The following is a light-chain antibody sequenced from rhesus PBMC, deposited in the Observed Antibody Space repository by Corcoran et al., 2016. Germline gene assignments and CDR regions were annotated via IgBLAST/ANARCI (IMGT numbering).Light chain of an antibody. CDR3: HQYNNWYT. CDR2: DVF. CDR1: QSIGSN. Sequence: ETVVTQSPATLSLSPGERATPSCRASQSIGSNLAWYHQQPGQAPRLLIYDVFSRATGIPDRFSGSGSGTEFTLTISSLGPEDVGVYSCHQYNNWYTFSQGTKVEI. V-gene: IGKV3-24*04. J-gene: IGKJ2*01.